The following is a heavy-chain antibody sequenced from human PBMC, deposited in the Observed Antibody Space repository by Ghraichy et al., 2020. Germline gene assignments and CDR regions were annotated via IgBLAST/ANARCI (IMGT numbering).Heavy chain of an antibody. CDR2: ISVSGVST. CDR3: TKSQYCSSSSCYKWAFDY. Sequence: ESLNISCEASGFTFSSYAMSWVRQAPGKGLEWVSAISVSGVSTYYADSVKGRFTISRDNSKNTLYLQMNSLRAEDTAVYYCTKSQYCSSSSCYKWAFDYWGQGTLVTVSS. V-gene: IGHV3-23*01. CDR1: GFTFSSYA. J-gene: IGHJ4*02. D-gene: IGHD2-2*02.